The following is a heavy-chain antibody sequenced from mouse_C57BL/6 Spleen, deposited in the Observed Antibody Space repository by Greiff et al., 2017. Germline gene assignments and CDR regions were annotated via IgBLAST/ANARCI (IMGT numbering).Heavy chain of an antibody. J-gene: IGHJ4*01. CDR2: INPSSGYT. Sequence: QVQLQQSEAELAKPGASVKLSCKASGYTFTSYWMHWVKQRPGPGLEWIGYINPSSGYTKYNQKFKDKATLTADKSSSTSYMQLSSLTYEDSAVYYGACNTTGVATGAMDYWGQGTSVTVSS. V-gene: IGHV1-7*01. CDR1: GYTFTSYW. D-gene: IGHD1-1*01. CDR3: ACNTTGVATGAMDY.